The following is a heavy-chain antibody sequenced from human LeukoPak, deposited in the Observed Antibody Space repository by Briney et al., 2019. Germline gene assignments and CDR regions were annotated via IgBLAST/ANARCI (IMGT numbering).Heavy chain of an antibody. V-gene: IGHV4-38-2*02. D-gene: IGHD6-19*01. Sequence: SETLSLTCTVSGYSISSGYYWGWIRQPPGKGLEWIGSIYHNGSTYYNPSLKSRVTISVDTSKNQFSLKLSSVTAADTAVYYCARGTWYASSGWYGLYYMDVWGKGTTVTISS. CDR2: IYHNGST. J-gene: IGHJ6*03. CDR1: GYSISSGYY. CDR3: ARGTWYASSGWYGLYYMDV.